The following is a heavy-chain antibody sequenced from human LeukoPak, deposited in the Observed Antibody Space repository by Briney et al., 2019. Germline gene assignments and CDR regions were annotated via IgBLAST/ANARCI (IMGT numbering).Heavy chain of an antibody. J-gene: IGHJ4*02. V-gene: IGHV3-13*04. Sequence: PGGSLRLSCAASGFTFSRYDMHWVRQATGKGLEWVSAINTAGDTYYPGSVKGRFTISRDNARNSLYLQMNGLRAGDTAVYYCARRVGGPYGYGGQGTLVTVSS. CDR3: ARRVGGPYGY. CDR1: GFTFSRYD. D-gene: IGHD5-24*01. CDR2: INTAGDT.